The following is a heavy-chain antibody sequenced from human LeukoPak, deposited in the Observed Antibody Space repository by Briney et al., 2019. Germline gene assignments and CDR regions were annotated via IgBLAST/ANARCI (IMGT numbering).Heavy chain of an antibody. CDR1: GFTFSNHA. Sequence: GGSLRLSCVASGFTFSNHAMTWVRQAPGKGLEWVSAISADAVDTFYAPSVKGRFTISRDNSKNTLYLQVNSLRAEDTAIYYCAKDVWWSVSWGQGTLVTVSS. D-gene: IGHD2-8*02. V-gene: IGHV3-23*01. CDR3: AKDVWWSVS. J-gene: IGHJ5*02. CDR2: ISADAVDT.